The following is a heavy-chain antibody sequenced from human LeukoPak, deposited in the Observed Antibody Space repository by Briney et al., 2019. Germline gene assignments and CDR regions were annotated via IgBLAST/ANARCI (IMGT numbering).Heavy chain of an antibody. CDR1: GVTFEDCG. Sequence: GGSLRLSCAASGVTFEDCGMNWVRQAPGKGLEWVSYISSSGSTIYYADSVKGRFTISRDNAKNSLYLQMNSLRAEDTAVYYCARAFIAAAGGGFDYWGQGPLVTVSS. CDR3: ARAFIAAAGGGFDY. J-gene: IGHJ4*02. CDR2: ISSSGSTI. D-gene: IGHD6-13*01. V-gene: IGHV3-48*03.